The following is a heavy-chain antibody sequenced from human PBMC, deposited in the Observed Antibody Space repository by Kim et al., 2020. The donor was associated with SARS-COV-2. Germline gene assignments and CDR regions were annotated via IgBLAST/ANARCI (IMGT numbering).Heavy chain of an antibody. CDR2: INPNSGGT. J-gene: IGHJ6*02. D-gene: IGHD3-9*01. CDR1: GYTFTGYY. CDR3: ARDPAVYDILTGYYISLWGTDNYYGMDV. Sequence: ASVKVSCKASGYTFTGYYMHWVRQAPGQGLEWMGWINPNSGGTNYAQKFQGRVTMTRDTSISTAYMELSRLRSDDTAVYYCARDPAVYDILTGYYISLWGTDNYYGMDVWGQGTTVTVSS. V-gene: IGHV1-2*02.